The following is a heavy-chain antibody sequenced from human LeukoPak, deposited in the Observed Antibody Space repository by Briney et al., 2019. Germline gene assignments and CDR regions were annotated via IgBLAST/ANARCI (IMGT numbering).Heavy chain of an antibody. Sequence: GGSLRLSCAASGFTFSSYWMHWVRQAPGKGLVWVSRINSDGSSTSYADSVKGRFTISRDNAKNTLYLQMNSLRAEDTAVYYCAKDPLLNIAVAEYYFDYWGQGTLVTVSS. J-gene: IGHJ4*02. CDR3: AKDPLLNIAVAEYYFDY. CDR1: GFTFSSYW. V-gene: IGHV3-74*01. D-gene: IGHD6-19*01. CDR2: INSDGSST.